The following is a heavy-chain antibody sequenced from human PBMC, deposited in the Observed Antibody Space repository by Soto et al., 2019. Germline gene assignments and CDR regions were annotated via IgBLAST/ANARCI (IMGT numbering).Heavy chain of an antibody. J-gene: IGHJ4*02. CDR2: IYYSGST. CDR3: ARDSYDSSGYGLDY. D-gene: IGHD3-22*01. Sequence: SETLSLTCAVSGVSISSTTWWSWVRQPPGKGLEWIGYIYYSGSTYYNPSLKSRVTISVDTSKNQFSLKLSSVTAADTAVYYCARDSYDSSGYGLDYWGQGTLVTVSS. CDR1: GVSISSTTW. V-gene: IGHV4-4*02.